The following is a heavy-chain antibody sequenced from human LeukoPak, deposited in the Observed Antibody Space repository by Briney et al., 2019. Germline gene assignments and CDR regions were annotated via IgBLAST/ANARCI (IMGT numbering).Heavy chain of an antibody. Sequence: SETLSLTCTVSGGSITSYYWSWIRQPPGKGLEWIGYIYYSGSTNYNPSLKSRVTISVDTSKNQFSLKLSSVTAADTAVYYCARGAYTYYFDYWGQGTLVTVSS. V-gene: IGHV4-59*01. CDR3: ARGAYTYYFDY. D-gene: IGHD4-11*01. CDR1: GGSITSYY. CDR2: IYYSGST. J-gene: IGHJ4*02.